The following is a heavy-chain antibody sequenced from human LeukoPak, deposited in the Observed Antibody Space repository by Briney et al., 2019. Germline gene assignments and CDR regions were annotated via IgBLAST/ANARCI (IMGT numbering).Heavy chain of an antibody. J-gene: IGHJ6*04. CDR2: ISSSSSYI. D-gene: IGHD3-10*02. V-gene: IGHV3-21*01. CDR1: GFTFSSYS. CDR3: AELGITMIGGA. Sequence: GGSLRLSCAASGFTFSSYSMNWVRQAPGKGLEWVSSISSSSSYIYYADSVKGRVTISRDNAKNSLYLQMNSLRAEDTAVYYCAELGITMIGGAWGKGTTVTISS.